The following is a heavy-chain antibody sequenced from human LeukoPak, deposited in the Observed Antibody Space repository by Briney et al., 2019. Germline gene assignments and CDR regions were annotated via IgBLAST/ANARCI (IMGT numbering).Heavy chain of an antibody. J-gene: IGHJ3*02. CDR2: IDYSEST. V-gene: IGHV4-59*01. CDR1: GGSISSYY. D-gene: IGHD6-25*01. CDR3: ARGRCSSGRHDASDI. Sequence: SETLSLTCTVSGGSISSYYWNWIPQPPGKGLEWLGYIDYSESTNYNPSLKSRVTISVDTSKNQFSLKLNSVTAADTAVYYCARGRCSSGRHDASDIWGQGTLVTVSS.